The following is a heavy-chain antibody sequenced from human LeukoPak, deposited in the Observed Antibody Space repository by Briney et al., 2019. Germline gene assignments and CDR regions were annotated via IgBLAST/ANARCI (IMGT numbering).Heavy chain of an antibody. CDR3: ARVPIQLYGWYFDL. Sequence: SQTLSLTCAVSGGSISSGGYSWSWIRQPPGKGLEWIGYIYHSGSTYYNPSLKSRVTISVDRSKNQFSLKLSSVTAADTAVYYCARVPIQLYGWYFDLWGRGTLASVSS. CDR1: GGSISSGGYS. CDR2: IYHSGST. J-gene: IGHJ2*01. D-gene: IGHD1-1*01. V-gene: IGHV4-30-2*01.